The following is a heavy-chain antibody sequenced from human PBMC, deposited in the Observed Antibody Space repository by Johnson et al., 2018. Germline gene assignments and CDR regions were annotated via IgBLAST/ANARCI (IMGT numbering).Heavy chain of an antibody. Sequence: QVQLQESGPGLVKPSETLSLTCTVSGGSISSYYWSWIRQPAGKGLEWIGRIYTSGSTNYNPSLKSRVTMSVDTSKNPFSLELVSVTAADTAVYYWAGENRYYYGSGGEGMDVWGQGNTVTVSS. J-gene: IGHJ6*02. CDR2: IYTSGST. V-gene: IGHV4-4*07. CDR3: AGENRYYYGSGGEGMDV. CDR1: GGSISSYY. D-gene: IGHD3-10*01.